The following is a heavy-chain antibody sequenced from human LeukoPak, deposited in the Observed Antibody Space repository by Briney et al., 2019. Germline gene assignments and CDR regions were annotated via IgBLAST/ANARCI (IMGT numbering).Heavy chain of an antibody. V-gene: IGHV3-33*01. D-gene: IGHD3-9*01. CDR1: GFTFSSYG. CDR3: ARDGVVNDILTSDDAFDI. CDR2: IWYDGSNK. Sequence: PGGSLRLSCAASGFTFSSYGMHWVRQAPGKGLEWVAVIWYDGSNKYYADSVKGRFTISRDNSKNTLYLQMNSLRAEDTAVYYCARDGVVNDILTSDDAFDIWGQGTMVTVSS. J-gene: IGHJ3*02.